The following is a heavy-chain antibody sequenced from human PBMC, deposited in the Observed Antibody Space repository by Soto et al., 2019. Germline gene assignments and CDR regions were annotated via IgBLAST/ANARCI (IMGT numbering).Heavy chain of an antibody. J-gene: IGHJ3*02. CDR1: GFTFSSYG. D-gene: IGHD1-7*01. V-gene: IGHV3-30*18. CDR2: IRYDGSNK. CDR3: AKAPRVELRSAFDI. Sequence: PGGSLRLSCAASGFTFSSYGMHWVLQAPGKGLEWVSAIRYDGSNKYYADSVKGRFTISRDNSKNTLYLQMNSLRAEDTAVYYCAKAPRVELRSAFDIWGQGTMVT.